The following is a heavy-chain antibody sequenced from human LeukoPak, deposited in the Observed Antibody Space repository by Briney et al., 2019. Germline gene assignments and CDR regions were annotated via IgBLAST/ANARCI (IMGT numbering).Heavy chain of an antibody. CDR2: IYYSGSN. V-gene: IGHV4-39*01. CDR1: GRSITTSSYY. J-gene: IGHJ2*01. Sequence: PTETLSLTCTVSGRSITTSSYYWGCIRQPPGKGLEWIGIIYYSGSNYYNPSLKGRVTISVDTSKNQFSLKLSSVAAADTAVYYCARGFRARYFDLWGRGTLVTVSS. CDR3: ARGFRARYFDL.